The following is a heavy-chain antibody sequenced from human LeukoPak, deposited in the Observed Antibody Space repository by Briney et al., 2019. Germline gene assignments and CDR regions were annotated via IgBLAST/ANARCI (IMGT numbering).Heavy chain of an antibody. D-gene: IGHD6-6*01. V-gene: IGHV5-51*01. Sequence: GESLKISCKGSGYSFTSYWIGWVRQMPGKGLEWMGIIHPGDSDTRYSPSFQGRVTISADKSISTAYLQWSSLKASDTAMYYRARRRMAARLYDAFDIWGQGTVVTVSS. CDR2: IHPGDSDT. CDR3: ARRRMAARLYDAFDI. J-gene: IGHJ3*02. CDR1: GYSFTSYW.